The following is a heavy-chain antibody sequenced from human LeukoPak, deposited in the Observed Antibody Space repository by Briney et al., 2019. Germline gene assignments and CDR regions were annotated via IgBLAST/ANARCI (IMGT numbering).Heavy chain of an antibody. J-gene: IGHJ6*02. CDR1: GFTFSSYW. CDR3: AKARAPRTSILSYYSGLDV. CDR2: LGGSGDVT. V-gene: IGHV3-23*01. Sequence: GGSLRLSCAASGFTFSSYWMHWVRQAPGQGLEWVSTLGGSGDVTFYADSVRGRFTISRDKNTLHLRMISLRAEDTAVYYCAKARAPRTSILSYYSGLDVWGQGTTVTVS.